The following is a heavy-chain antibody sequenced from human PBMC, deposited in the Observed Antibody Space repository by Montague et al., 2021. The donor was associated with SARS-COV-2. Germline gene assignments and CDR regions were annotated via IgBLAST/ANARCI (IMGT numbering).Heavy chain of an antibody. Sequence: SLRPSCAAAGFTFSRYSMNWVRQAPGKGLEWISYISMSETRTQYADSVKGRFTISRDNARNSLYLQMRSLTGGDTAVYYCARVASEHTAMAPYYWGQGTLVTVSS. D-gene: IGHD5-18*01. CDR1: GFTFSRYS. V-gene: IGHV3-48*04. CDR2: ISMSETRT. CDR3: ARVASEHTAMAPYY. J-gene: IGHJ4*02.